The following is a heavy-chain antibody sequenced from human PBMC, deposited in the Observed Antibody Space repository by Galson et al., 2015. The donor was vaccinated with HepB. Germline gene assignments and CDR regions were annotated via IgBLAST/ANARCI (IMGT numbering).Heavy chain of an antibody. Sequence: SLRLSCAASGFTFSSYAMHWVRQAPGKGLEWVSSISSSSSYIYYADSVKGRFTISRDNAKNSLYLQMNRLRAEDTAVYYCARVHSSGCPDYWGQGTLVTVSS. CDR3: ARVHSSGCPDY. CDR2: ISSSSSYI. J-gene: IGHJ4*02. V-gene: IGHV3-21*01. D-gene: IGHD6-19*01. CDR1: GFTFSSYA.